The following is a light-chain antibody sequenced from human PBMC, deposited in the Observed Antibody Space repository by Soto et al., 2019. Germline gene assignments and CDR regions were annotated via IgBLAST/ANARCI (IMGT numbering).Light chain of an antibody. CDR3: QQSYTTPYMYT. Sequence: DIQMTQSPSSLSASVGDRVTXXXXXSQGISTYLNWYQQKPGKAPKLLIYAASSLQSGVPSRFSGSGSGTDFTLTISSLQPEDFATYYCQQSYTTPYMYTFGQGTRLEIK. CDR1: QGISTY. J-gene: IGKJ5*01. V-gene: IGKV1-39*01. CDR2: AAS.